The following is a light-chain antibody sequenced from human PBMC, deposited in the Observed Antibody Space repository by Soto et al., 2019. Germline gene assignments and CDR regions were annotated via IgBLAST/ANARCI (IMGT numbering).Light chain of an antibody. J-gene: IGLJ2*01. Sequence: QSALTQPASVSASPGRSITISCTGTSSDIGAYSYVSWYQQHPGKAPKLMIYEVSNRPSGVSIRFSGSKSGNTASLTISGLQADDEADYYCSSYTSSSTVAFGGGTKLTVL. V-gene: IGLV2-14*01. CDR2: EVS. CDR3: SSYTSSSTVA. CDR1: SSDIGAYSY.